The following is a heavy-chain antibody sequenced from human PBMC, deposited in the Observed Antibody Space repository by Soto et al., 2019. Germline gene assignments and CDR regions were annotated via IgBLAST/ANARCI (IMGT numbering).Heavy chain of an antibody. D-gene: IGHD4-17*01. J-gene: IGHJ4*02. CDR2: ISYDGSNK. V-gene: IGHV3-30-3*01. CDR3: ARDLLRIPVTNYFDY. CDR1: GFTFSSYA. Sequence: GGSLRLSCAASGFTFSSYAMHWVRQAPGKGLEWVAVISYDGSNKYYADSVKGRFTISRDNSKNTLYLQMNSLRAEDTAVYYCARDLLRIPVTNYFDYWGQGT.